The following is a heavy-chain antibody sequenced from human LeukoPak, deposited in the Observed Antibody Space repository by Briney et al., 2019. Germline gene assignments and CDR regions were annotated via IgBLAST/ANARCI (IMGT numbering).Heavy chain of an antibody. D-gene: IGHD3-16*02. V-gene: IGHV1-69*05. J-gene: IGHJ4*02. Sequence: SVKVSCKASGGTFSSYAISWVRQAPGQGLEWMGGIIPIFGTANYAQKFQGRVTITTDESTSTAYMELSSLRSEDTAVYYCARATMGVTFGGVIDNWGQGTLVTVSS. CDR1: GGTFSSYA. CDR2: IIPIFGTA. CDR3: ARATMGVTFGGVIDN.